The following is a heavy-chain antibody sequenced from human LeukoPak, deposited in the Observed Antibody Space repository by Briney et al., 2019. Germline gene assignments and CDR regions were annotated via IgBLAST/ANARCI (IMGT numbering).Heavy chain of an antibody. CDR1: GFTFSSSA. V-gene: IGHV3-23*01. Sequence: GGSLRLSCAASGFTFSSSAMSWVRQAPGKGLGWVSAISGSGGSTYYADSVKGRFTISRDNSKNTLYLQMNSLRAEDTAVYYCAKDPGHIAAAGTLPYYYYGMDVWGQGTTVTVSS. CDR2: ISGSGGST. J-gene: IGHJ6*02. D-gene: IGHD6-13*01. CDR3: AKDPGHIAAAGTLPYYYYGMDV.